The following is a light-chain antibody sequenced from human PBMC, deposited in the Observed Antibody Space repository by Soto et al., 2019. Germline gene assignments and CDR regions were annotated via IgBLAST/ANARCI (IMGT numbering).Light chain of an antibody. Sequence: QSALTQPASVSGSPGQSITISCTGSSSEIGTYNYLSWYQQHPGKAPKLMIYEVSDRPSGISNRLSGSKSRNTASIPISGLQDEDEADYYCRKYTSSGTHWVFGGWTKVTVL. J-gene: IGLJ3*02. CDR1: SSEIGTYNY. CDR2: EVS. V-gene: IGLV2-14*01. CDR3: RKYTSSGTHWV.